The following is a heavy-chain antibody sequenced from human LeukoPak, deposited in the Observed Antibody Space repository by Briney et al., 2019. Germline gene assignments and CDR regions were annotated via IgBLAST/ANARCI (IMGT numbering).Heavy chain of an antibody. D-gene: IGHD2-2*01. CDR2: MYASGIT. V-gene: IGHV4-4*07. J-gene: IGHJ4*02. Sequence: KPSEILSLTCTVSGGSITSYSWAWIRQPAGKRPEWIGRMYASGITNYNPSLKSRLAMSMDTSKNQFSLTLASVTAANTAVYYCARDDCSTTGCRFYWGQGTLVTVSS. CDR1: GGSITSYS. CDR3: ARDDCSTTGCRFY.